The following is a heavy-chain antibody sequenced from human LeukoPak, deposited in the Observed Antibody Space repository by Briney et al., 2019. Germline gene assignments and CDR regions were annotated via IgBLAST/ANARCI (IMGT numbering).Heavy chain of an antibody. Sequence: PGGSLRLSCAASGFTFSSYSMNWVRQAPGKGLEWVSYISSSSSTIYYADSVKGRFTISRDNAKNSLYLQMNSLRAEDTAVYYCARDVFIAADGTGWFDPWGQGTLVTVSS. J-gene: IGHJ5*02. CDR3: ARDVFIAADGTGWFDP. CDR2: ISSSSSTI. D-gene: IGHD6-13*01. CDR1: GFTFSSYS. V-gene: IGHV3-48*04.